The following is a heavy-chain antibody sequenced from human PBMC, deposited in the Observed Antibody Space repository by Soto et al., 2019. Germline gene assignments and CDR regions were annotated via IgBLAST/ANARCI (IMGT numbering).Heavy chain of an antibody. V-gene: IGHV4-31*03. CDR3: ARDYDSSGYYREGAFDI. CDR1: GGSLSSGGYY. J-gene: IGHJ3*02. D-gene: IGHD3-22*01. Sequence: PSETLALTCTFSGGSLSSGGYYWGWVRQHPGEGLEWIGYIYYSGSTYYNPSLKSRVTISVDTSKNQFSLKLSSVTAADTAVYYCARDYDSSGYYREGAFDIWGQGTMVTVAS. CDR2: IYYSGST.